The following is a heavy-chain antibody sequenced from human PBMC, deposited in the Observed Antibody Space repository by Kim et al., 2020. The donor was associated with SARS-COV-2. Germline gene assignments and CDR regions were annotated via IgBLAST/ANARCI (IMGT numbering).Heavy chain of an antibody. CDR3: VRLGCSGSSVTTFDY. CDR2: LYYSGST. V-gene: IGHV4-59*08. CDR1: GGSISSYY. J-gene: IGHJ4*02. D-gene: IGHD2-15*01. Sequence: SETLSLTCSVFGGSISSYYWSWIRQSPGKGMEWIGYLYYSGSTNYNPSLKSRGTISVETSKNQFSLKPTFVSAEDTAMYYCVRLGCSGSSVTTFDYWGQG.